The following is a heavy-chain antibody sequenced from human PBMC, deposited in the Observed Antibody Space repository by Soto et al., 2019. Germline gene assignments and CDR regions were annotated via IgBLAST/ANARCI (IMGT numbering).Heavy chain of an antibody. CDR1: GYTLTELS. D-gene: IGHD6-6*01. V-gene: IGHV1-24*01. Sequence: ASVKVSCKVSGYTLTELSMHWVRQAPGKGLEWMGGFDPEDGETIYAQKFQGRVTMTEDTSTNTAYMELSRLRSEDTAVYYCAIRGGRNSSSADLGLDYWGQGTLVTVSS. CDR2: FDPEDGET. CDR3: AIRGGRNSSSADLGLDY. J-gene: IGHJ4*02.